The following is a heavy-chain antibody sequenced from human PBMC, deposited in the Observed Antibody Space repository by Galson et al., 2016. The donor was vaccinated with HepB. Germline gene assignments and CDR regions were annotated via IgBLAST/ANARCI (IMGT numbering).Heavy chain of an antibody. V-gene: IGHV3-23*01. Sequence: SLRLSCAASGFSFTNAWVTWVRQAPGKGLEWVSDMNGSGGSAYYADSVKGRFTISRDNSKNTLDLHMSSLRVEDTAVYYCARDQGGYFDIWGRGALVIVSS. CDR1: GFSFTNAW. CDR3: ARDQGGYFDI. CDR2: MNGSGGSA. J-gene: IGHJ2*01.